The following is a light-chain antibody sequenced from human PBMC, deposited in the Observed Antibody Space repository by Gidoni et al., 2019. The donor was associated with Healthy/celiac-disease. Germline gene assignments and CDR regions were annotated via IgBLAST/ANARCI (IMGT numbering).Light chain of an antibody. J-gene: IGKJ1*01. CDR1: QDISNY. CDR2: DAS. CDR3: QQYANLPPT. Sequence: DIQMTKSPSSLSASVGDRVTITCQASQDISNYLNWYQQKPGKAPKLLIYDASNLEIGVPSRFSGSGSGTDFTFTISSLQPADIATYYCQQYANLPPTFGQGTKVEIK. V-gene: IGKV1-33*01.